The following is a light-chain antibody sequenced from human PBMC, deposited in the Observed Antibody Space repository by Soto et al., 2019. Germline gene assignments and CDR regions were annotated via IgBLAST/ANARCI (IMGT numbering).Light chain of an antibody. Sequence: IGLTQSPCTLSLSPWERATLSCRASQGVTTQLAWYQQKPGQAPRLLIHGASSRATGVPARFSGSGWGTDFPLTISRREPEAFAVYYCQQYGSSPRVTFGQGTRLEIK. J-gene: IGKJ5*01. CDR1: QGVTTQ. V-gene: IGKV3-20*01. CDR2: GAS. CDR3: QQYGSSPRVT.